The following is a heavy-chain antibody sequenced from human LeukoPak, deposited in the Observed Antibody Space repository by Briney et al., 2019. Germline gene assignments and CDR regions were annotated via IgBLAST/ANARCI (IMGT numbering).Heavy chain of an antibody. Sequence: GGSLSLSCAASGFTFSNYWMLWVRQAPGKGLVWVSRINSDGSSTTYADSVKGRFTISRDNAKNTLYLQMNSLRAEDTAVYYCASSDNYGLPYWGQGTLVPVSS. V-gene: IGHV3-74*01. CDR1: GFTFSNYW. D-gene: IGHD4-11*01. J-gene: IGHJ4*02. CDR2: INSDGSST. CDR3: ASSDNYGLPY.